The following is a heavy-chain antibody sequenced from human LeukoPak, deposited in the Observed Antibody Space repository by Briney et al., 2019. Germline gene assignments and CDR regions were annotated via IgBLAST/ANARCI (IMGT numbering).Heavy chain of an antibody. Sequence: EASVKVSCKVSGYTFTELSMHWVRQAPGKGLEWMGGFDPEDGETIYAQKFQGRVTMTEDTSTDTAYMELSSLRSEDTAVYYCATRLSVCAASLDYWGQGTLVTVSS. V-gene: IGHV1-24*01. CDR2: FDPEDGET. J-gene: IGHJ4*02. D-gene: IGHD2-15*01. CDR1: GYTFTELS. CDR3: ATRLSVCAASLDY.